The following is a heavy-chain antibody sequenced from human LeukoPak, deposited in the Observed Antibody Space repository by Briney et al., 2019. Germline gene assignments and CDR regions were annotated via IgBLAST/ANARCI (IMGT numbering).Heavy chain of an antibody. V-gene: IGHV4-59*01. CDR1: GGSISNYY. D-gene: IGHD6-13*01. CDR2: IYYSGST. J-gene: IGHJ3*02. Sequence: KASETLSLTCTVSGGSISNYYWTWIRQPPGKELGWIGYIYYSGSTYDNPSLKSRVTISVDTSKNQFSLILSSVTAADTAVYYCARALTYSSSSVSAFDIWGQGTMVTVSS. CDR3: ARALTYSSSSVSAFDI.